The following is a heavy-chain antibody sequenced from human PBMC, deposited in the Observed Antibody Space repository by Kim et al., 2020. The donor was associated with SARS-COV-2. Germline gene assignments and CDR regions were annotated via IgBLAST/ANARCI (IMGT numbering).Heavy chain of an antibody. D-gene: IGHD4-17*01. CDR2: T. Sequence: TNYNPTLKSRVTISVDTSKNQFSLKLSSVTAADTAVYYCARSDYGDKNDYWGQGTLVTVSS. V-gene: IGHV4-59*01. CDR3: ARSDYGDKNDY. J-gene: IGHJ4*02.